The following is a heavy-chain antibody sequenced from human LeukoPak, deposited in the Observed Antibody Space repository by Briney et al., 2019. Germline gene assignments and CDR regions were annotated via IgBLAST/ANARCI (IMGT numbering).Heavy chain of an antibody. CDR3: VRESGIAVAGTPPHFDY. D-gene: IGHD6-19*01. J-gene: IGHJ4*02. Sequence: TPGEASGKASGYTFTGYYMLWVRGAPGQGLKWMGGSNPNSGGTNYAQKLQRRGTITRDTSISTHYRELSRLTSGDPADCYCVRESGIAVAGTPPHFDYWGEGTLFTASS. CDR1: GYTFTGYY. CDR2: SNPNSGGT. V-gene: IGHV1-2*02.